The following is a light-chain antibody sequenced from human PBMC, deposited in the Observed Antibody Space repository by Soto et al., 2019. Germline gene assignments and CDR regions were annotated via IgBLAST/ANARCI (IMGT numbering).Light chain of an antibody. J-gene: IGKJ5*01. V-gene: IGKV3-20*01. CDR1: QSVSSSY. Sequence: DIVLTQSPATLSLSPGERATLSCRASQSVSSSYLAWYQQKPGQAPRLLIYGASSSATGIPHRFSGSGSGTDFTLTISRLEPEDFAVYYYQQYGRSPPVTFGQGTRLEIK. CDR3: QQYGRSPPVT. CDR2: GAS.